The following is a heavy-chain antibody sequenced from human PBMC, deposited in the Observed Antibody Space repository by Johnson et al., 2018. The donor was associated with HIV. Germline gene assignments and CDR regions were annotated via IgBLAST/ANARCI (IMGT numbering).Heavy chain of an antibody. CDR1: GFTFSNAW. CDR2: IYSGGSP. V-gene: IGHV3-66*01. Sequence: VQLVESGGGLVKPWGSLRLSCAASGFTFSNAWMSWVRQAPGKGLEWVSLIYSGGSPYYADSVKGRFTISRDNSKNTLYIQMGSLRAEDMAVYYCAKEAITMEVDIWGQGTTVTVSS. CDR3: AKEAITMEVDI. D-gene: IGHD3-10*01. J-gene: IGHJ3*02.